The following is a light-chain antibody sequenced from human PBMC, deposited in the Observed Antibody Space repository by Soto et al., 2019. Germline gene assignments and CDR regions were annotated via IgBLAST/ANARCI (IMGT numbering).Light chain of an antibody. J-gene: IGKJ2*01. CDR3: QQYNNWPPYT. CDR2: GAS. Sequence: EIVMTQSPATLSMSPGERATLSCRASQSVSSNLAWYQQKPGQAPRLLIYGASTRATGIPARFSGSGSGTVFTLTISSLQSEDFAVYYCQQYNNWPPYTFGQGTKLEIK. V-gene: IGKV3-15*01. CDR1: QSVSSN.